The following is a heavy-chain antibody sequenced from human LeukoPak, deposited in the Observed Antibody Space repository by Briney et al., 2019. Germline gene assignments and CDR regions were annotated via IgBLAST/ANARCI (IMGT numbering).Heavy chain of an antibody. V-gene: IGHV3-7*01. D-gene: IGHD3-10*01. CDR3: ARELHTFDS. J-gene: IGHJ4*02. CDR1: GFTFSCYW. CDR2: IKHNGDEL. Sequence: GGSLRLSCAASGFTFSCYWMTWVRQAPGKGLECVANIKHNGDELNYVDSVEDRFTISRDNAKNSLYLHMTSLRAEDTAMYYCARELHTFDSWGQGTLVTVSS.